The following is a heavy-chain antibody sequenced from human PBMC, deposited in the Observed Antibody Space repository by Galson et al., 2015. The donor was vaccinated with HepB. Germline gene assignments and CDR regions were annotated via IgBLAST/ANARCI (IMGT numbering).Heavy chain of an antibody. D-gene: IGHD3-9*01. CDR2: ISYDGSNK. Sequence: SLRLSCAASGFTFSNYAMHWVRQAPGKGLEWVAVISYDGSNKYYADSVKGRFTISRDNSKNTLYLQMNSLRAEDTAVYYCARAPNTWDYDILTGQRGEFDYWGQGTLVTVSS. CDR1: GFTFSNYA. J-gene: IGHJ4*02. CDR3: ARAPNTWDYDILTGQRGEFDY. V-gene: IGHV3-30*04.